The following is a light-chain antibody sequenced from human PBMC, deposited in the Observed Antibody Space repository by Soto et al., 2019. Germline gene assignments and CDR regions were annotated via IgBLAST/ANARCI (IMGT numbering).Light chain of an antibody. J-gene: IGKJ1*01. Sequence: EIVMTQSPATLSVSPGERATLSCRASQSVSTKLAWYQQKPGQGPRLLIYGASTRATGIPARFSGSGSGTVFTLTITSLQSEDFALYYCQHYSTGLWTFGQGTKVEIK. CDR3: QHYSTGLWT. CDR1: QSVSTK. V-gene: IGKV3-15*01. CDR2: GAS.